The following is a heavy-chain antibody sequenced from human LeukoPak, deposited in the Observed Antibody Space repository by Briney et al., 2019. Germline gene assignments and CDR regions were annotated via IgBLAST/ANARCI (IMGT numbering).Heavy chain of an antibody. V-gene: IGHV3-20*04. CDR1: GFIFDDHG. CDR2: INWNGGST. D-gene: IGHD6-19*01. J-gene: IGHJ4*02. Sequence: GGSLRLSCAASGFIFDDHGMSWVRQAPGKGLEWVSGINWNGGSTVHADSVKGRFTISRDNAKNSLYLQMDSLSAEDTAFYYCAKNLGSGWYFPFDYWGQGTLVTVSS. CDR3: AKNLGSGWYFPFDY.